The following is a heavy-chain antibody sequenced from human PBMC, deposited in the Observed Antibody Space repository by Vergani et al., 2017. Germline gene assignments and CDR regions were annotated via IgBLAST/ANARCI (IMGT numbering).Heavy chain of an antibody. CDR2: LSGSGGST. J-gene: IGHJ6*02. Sequence: EVQLLESGGDLVQPGGSLRLSCAASGFTFNHYAMNWVRQAPGKGLEWVSGLSGSGGSTYYAGSVKGRFTISRESSKNTLYLQMNSLSAGDTAVYYCAKANPRNSGYDYLYYYHPMDVWGQGTTVTVSS. D-gene: IGHD5-12*01. CDR1: GFTFNHYA. CDR3: AKANPRNSGYDYLYYYHPMDV. V-gene: IGHV3-23*01.